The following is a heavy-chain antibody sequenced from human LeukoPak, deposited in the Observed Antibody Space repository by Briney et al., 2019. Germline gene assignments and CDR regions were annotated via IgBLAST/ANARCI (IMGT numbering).Heavy chain of an antibody. Sequence: SETLSLTCTVSGGSISSYYWSWIRQPPGKGLEWIGYIFYSGSTNYNPSLKSRVTISVDTSKNQVSLKLRSVTAADTAVYYCARLTSGHFDYWGQGTLVTVSS. CDR1: GGSISSYY. CDR3: ARLTSGHFDY. D-gene: IGHD3-10*01. CDR2: IFYSGST. V-gene: IGHV4-59*08. J-gene: IGHJ4*02.